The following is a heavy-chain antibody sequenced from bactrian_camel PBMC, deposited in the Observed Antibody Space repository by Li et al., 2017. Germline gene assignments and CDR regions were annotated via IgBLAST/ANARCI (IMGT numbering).Heavy chain of an antibody. CDR2: ISSAGTT. Sequence: VQLVESGGGSVQAGGSLKLSCAASRSIFSSCGMGWYRQAPGKERELVSSISSAGTTSYADSVKGRFTISRDNAMNTLYLQMNSLKTEDTAVYYCAACWKNYGLGRGEYHYWGQGTQVTVS. D-gene: IGHD5*01. CDR1: RSIFSSCG. CDR3: AACWKNYGLGRGEYHY. V-gene: IGHV3S53*01. J-gene: IGHJ4*01.